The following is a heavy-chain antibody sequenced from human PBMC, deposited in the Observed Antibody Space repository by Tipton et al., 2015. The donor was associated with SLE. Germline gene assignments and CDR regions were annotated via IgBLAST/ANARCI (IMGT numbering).Heavy chain of an antibody. CDR1: GGSISSYY. D-gene: IGHD2-2*01. CDR2: IYYSGST. Sequence: TLSLTCTVSGGSISSYYWSWIRQPAGKGLEWIGSIYYSGSTYYNPSLKSRVTISVDTSKNQFSLKLSSVTAADTAVYYCAGQGYCSSTSCPLFDYWGQGTLVTVSS. V-gene: IGHV4-59*05. CDR3: AGQGYCSSTSCPLFDY. J-gene: IGHJ4*02.